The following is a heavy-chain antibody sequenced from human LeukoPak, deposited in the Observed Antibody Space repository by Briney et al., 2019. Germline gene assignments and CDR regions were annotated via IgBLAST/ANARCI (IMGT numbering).Heavy chain of an antibody. CDR2: IIWDGGST. CDR3: VKVLRRGYTYNYYFDL. D-gene: IGHD5-18*01. V-gene: IGHV3-43*01. J-gene: IGHJ4*02. CDR1: GFTFADYS. Sequence: GGSLRLSCAVSGFTFADYSMHWVRQAPGKGLEWVSFIIWDGGSTYYADSVKGRFTIAKDNSKHSLYLQMNSLRTEDTAFYYCVKVLRRGYTYNYYFDLWGQGALVTVSS.